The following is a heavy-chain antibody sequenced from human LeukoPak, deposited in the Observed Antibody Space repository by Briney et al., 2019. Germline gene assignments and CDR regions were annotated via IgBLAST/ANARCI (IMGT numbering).Heavy chain of an antibody. V-gene: IGHV4-30-2*01. CDR2: IYHSGST. Sequence: SETLSLTCAVSGGSISSGGYSWSWIRQPPGKGLEWIGYIYHSGSTYYNPSLKSRVTISVDRSKNQFSLKLSSVTAADTAVYYCARSPFSWYDYWGQGTLVTVSS. CDR3: ARSPFSWYDY. D-gene: IGHD6-13*01. CDR1: GGSISSGGYS. J-gene: IGHJ4*02.